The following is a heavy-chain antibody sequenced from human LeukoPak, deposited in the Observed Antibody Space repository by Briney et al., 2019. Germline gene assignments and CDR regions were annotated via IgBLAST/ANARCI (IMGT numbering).Heavy chain of an antibody. CDR3: ARGGDSSGYYQNFDY. J-gene: IGHJ4*02. CDR1: GFTFSDYN. V-gene: IGHV3-30-3*01. CDR2: MSPDGNKK. Sequence: PGGSLRLSCAASGFTFSDYNMHWVRQAPGKGLDWVALMSPDGNKKYYADSVKGRFTISRDNSKNTLYLQMNSLRAEDTAMYYCARGGDSSGYYQNFDYWGQGTLVTVSS. D-gene: IGHD3-22*01.